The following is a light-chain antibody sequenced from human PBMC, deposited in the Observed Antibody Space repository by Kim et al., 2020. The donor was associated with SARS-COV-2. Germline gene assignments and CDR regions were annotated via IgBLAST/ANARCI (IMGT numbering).Light chain of an antibody. CDR3: QQRSDWPPWT. V-gene: IGKV3-11*01. CDR1: QSVGNY. CDR2: DAS. Sequence: SPGERATRPCRASQSVGNYLAWYQQKPGQVPRLLIYDASNRATGIPARFSASGSGTGFTLTISSLEPEDFAVYYCQQRSDWPPWTFGPGTKVDIK. J-gene: IGKJ1*01.